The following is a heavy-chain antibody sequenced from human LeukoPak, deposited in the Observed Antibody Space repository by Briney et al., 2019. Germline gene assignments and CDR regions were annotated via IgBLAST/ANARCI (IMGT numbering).Heavy chain of an antibody. CDR2: ISGNGATT. Sequence: GGSLRLSCSASGFTFNYYAMSWVRQAPGKGLEWVSAISGNGATTHYADSVKGRFTISRDNSKNTVDLQMNSLRAEDTAVYYCAKDGDGEQRDFDYWGQGTLVTASS. J-gene: IGHJ4*02. D-gene: IGHD1/OR15-1a*01. CDR1: GFTFNYYA. V-gene: IGHV3-23*01. CDR3: AKDGDGEQRDFDY.